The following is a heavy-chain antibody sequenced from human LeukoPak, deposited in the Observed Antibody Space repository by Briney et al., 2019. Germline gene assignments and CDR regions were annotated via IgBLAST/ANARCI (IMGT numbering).Heavy chain of an antibody. Sequence: PSETLSLTCTVSGGSISSYYWSWIRQPAGKGLEWIGRIYTSGSTNYNPSLKSRVTMSVDTSKNQFSLKLSSVTAADTAVYYCARDRKEPGIAVAGTGFDSWGQGTLVTVSS. CDR3: ARDRKEPGIAVAGTGFDS. D-gene: IGHD6-19*01. CDR2: IYTSGST. J-gene: IGHJ5*01. CDR1: GGSISSYY. V-gene: IGHV4-4*07.